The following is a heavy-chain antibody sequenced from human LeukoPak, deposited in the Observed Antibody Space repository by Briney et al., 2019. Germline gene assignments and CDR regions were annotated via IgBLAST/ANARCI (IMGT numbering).Heavy chain of an antibody. CDR2: INAGNGNT. D-gene: IGHD6-13*01. CDR1: GYSFTSYA. V-gene: IGHV1-3*01. CDR3: ARDRGSSWPLSWFDP. Sequence: GASVKVSCKASGYSFTSYAMHWVRQAPGQRLEWMGWINAGNGNTKYSQKFQGRVTITRDTSASTAYMELSSLRSEDTAVYYCARDRGSSWPLSWFDPWGQGTLVTVSS. J-gene: IGHJ5*02.